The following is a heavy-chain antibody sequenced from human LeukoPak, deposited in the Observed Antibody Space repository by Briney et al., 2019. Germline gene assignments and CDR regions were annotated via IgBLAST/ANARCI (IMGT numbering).Heavy chain of an antibody. J-gene: IGHJ6*04. CDR2: FDXXXGET. D-gene: IGHD3-3*01. CDR3: ATGVGVWSGYSGDV. Sequence: ASVKVSCKVSGYTLTELSMHXXXXXXGXGLXXXXGFDXXXGETIYAQKXXXXXXMTEXXXTDTAYMELSSLRSEDTAVYYCATGVGVWSGYSGDVWGKGTTVTVSS. V-gene: IGHV1-24*01. CDR1: GYTLTELS.